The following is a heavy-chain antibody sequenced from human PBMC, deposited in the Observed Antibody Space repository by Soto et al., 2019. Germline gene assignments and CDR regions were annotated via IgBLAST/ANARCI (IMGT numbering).Heavy chain of an antibody. Sequence: QVQLQESCPGLVKPSQTLALTCTVSCGSISSGDYYWSWIRQPPGKGLEWIGYIYYSGSTYYNPSIKSRGTVSVDPSKHQVSLKVRSVTAADTAVYYCDRGVGTHYDSSGHLDYWCQGTMVTVSS. J-gene: IGHJ4*02. CDR2: IYYSGST. D-gene: IGHD3-22*01. V-gene: IGHV4-30-4*01. CDR3: DRGVGTHYDSSGHLDY. CDR1: CGSISSGDYY.